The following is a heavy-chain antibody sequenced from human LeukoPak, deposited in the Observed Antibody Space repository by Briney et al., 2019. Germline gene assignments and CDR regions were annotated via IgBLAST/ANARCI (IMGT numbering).Heavy chain of an antibody. CDR3: ARRYYYDTSGYYLAHDAFDI. CDR2: IYPGDSET. CDR1: GYSFTSYW. J-gene: IGHJ3*02. V-gene: IGHV5-51*01. Sequence: GESLKISCKGSGYSFTSYWIGWVRQMPGKGLEWMGIIYPGDSETRYSPSFQGRVTISADKSTSTAYLQWSSLKASDTAMYYCARRYYYDTSGYYLAHDAFDIWGQGTMVTVSS. D-gene: IGHD3-22*01.